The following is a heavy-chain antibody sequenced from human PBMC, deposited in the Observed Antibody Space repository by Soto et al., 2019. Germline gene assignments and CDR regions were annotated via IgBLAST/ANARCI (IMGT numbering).Heavy chain of an antibody. V-gene: IGHV1-69*06. D-gene: IGHD3-16*01. CDR1: GGIFSNFA. J-gene: IGHJ4*02. Sequence: QVQLVQSGPEVKKPGSSVTVSCTASGGIFSNFAVSWVRQAPGHGLEWMGGIIPPLPTPRYPQKFQGRVTIAAVKNMAYMELSSLTSDDTAVYYCARVGSRDAYNYVLDKWGQGTLVTVSS. CDR3: ARVGSRDAYNYVLDK. CDR2: IIPPLPTP.